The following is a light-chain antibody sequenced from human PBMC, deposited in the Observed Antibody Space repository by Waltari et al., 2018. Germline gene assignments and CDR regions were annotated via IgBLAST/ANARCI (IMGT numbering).Light chain of an antibody. CDR1: QSISSD. CDR3: QQYYRWWT. V-gene: IGKV3-15*01. CDR2: GAS. J-gene: IGKJ1*01. Sequence: EIVMTQSPATLSVSPGERATLSCRASQSISSDLAWYKQKPGQAPRLLLYGASTRATGIADSVSGSGSGTEFTLTISSLQSEDFAVYYCQQYYRWWTFGLGTKVERK.